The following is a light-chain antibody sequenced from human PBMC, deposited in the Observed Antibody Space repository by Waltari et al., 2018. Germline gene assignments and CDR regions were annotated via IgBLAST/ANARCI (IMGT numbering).Light chain of an antibody. V-gene: IGKV3D-15*01. Sequence: EIVMTQSPATLSVSPGERATLSCRASQSVSSNLAWYQQKPGQAPRLLIYGASIRATGIPARFSGGGSGTEFTLTISSLQSEDFAVYYCQQYNNWPPEYTFGQGTKLEIK. J-gene: IGKJ2*01. CDR2: GAS. CDR3: QQYNNWPPEYT. CDR1: QSVSSN.